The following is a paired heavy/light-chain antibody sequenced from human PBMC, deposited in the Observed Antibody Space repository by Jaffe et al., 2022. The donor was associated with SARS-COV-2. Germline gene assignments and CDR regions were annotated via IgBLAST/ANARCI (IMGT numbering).Heavy chain of an antibody. D-gene: IGHD2-21*02. CDR1: GGSINSGISY. CDR2: IHYSGNT. Sequence: QLQLQESGPGLVKPSETLSLTCTVSGGSINSGISYWGWIRQPPGKGLEWIASIHYSGNTYYNPSLKSPVTISIDTSRNQFSLKLSSVTAADTAVFYCARHFYGERKYGDSHYLDVWGKGTTVTVS. J-gene: IGHJ6*03. CDR3: ARHFYGERKYGDSHYLDV. V-gene: IGHV4-39*01.
Light chain of an antibody. CDR3: QQRSNWLT. CDR1: QSISSY. Sequence: EIALTQSPATLSLSPGERATLSCRASQSISSYLAWYQQKPGQAPRLLIYDASNRATGIPVRFSGSGSGTDFTLTISSLEPEDFAVYYCQQRSNWLTFGGGTKVEIK. CDR2: DAS. V-gene: IGKV3-11*01. J-gene: IGKJ4*01.